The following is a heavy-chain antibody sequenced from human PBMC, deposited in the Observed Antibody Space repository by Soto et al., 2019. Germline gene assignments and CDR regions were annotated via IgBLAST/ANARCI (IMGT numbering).Heavy chain of an antibody. CDR2: IHHSGST. D-gene: IGHD3-22*01. V-gene: IGHV4-59*01. Sequence: SETLSLTCTVSGGSISSYYWSWIRQPPGKGLEWIGYIHHSGSTDYNPSLKSRVTVSVDTSKNQFSLRLSSVTAADTAIYYCARGIYDSSGYYTRIFDYWGQGTLVTVSS. CDR3: ARGIYDSSGYYTRIFDY. CDR1: GGSISSYY. J-gene: IGHJ4*02.